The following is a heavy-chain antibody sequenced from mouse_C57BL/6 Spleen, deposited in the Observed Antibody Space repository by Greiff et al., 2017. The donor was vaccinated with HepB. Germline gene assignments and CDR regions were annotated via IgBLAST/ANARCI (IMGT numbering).Heavy chain of an antibody. Sequence: EVQLQQSGPVLVKPGASVKMCSKAPGYTCTDYYMNWVKQSHGKSLEWIGVINPYNGGTSYNQKFKGKATLTVDKSSSTAYMELNSLTSEDSEVYYCARADVSYYAMHYCCQGTSSIVSP. J-gene: IGHJ4*01. CDR1: GYTCTDYY. CDR3: ARADVSYYAMHY. D-gene: IGHD6-2*01. CDR2: INPYNGGT. V-gene: IGHV1-19*01.